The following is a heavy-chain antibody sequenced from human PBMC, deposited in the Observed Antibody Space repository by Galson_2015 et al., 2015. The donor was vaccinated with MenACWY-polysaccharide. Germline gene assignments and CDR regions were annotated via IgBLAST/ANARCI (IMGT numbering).Heavy chain of an antibody. Sequence: SLRLSGAASGFTFSSYGMHWVRQAPGKGLEWMALISYDGSNTYYADSVKGRFTVSRDNSKNTLYLQMNSLRAEDTAVYYCAKGLGYCSKTNCFYYYYYGMDVWGQGTTVTVSS. CDR1: GFTFSSYG. D-gene: IGHD2-2*01. CDR3: AKGLGYCSKTNCFYYYYYGMDV. J-gene: IGHJ6*02. CDR2: ISYDGSNT. V-gene: IGHV3-30*18.